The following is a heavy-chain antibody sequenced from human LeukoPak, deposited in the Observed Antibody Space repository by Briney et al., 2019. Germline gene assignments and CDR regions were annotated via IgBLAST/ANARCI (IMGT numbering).Heavy chain of an antibody. V-gene: IGHV3-66*01. Sequence: GGSLRLSCAASGFTISSNYMSWVRQAPGKGLEWVSVIYSGGSTYYADSVKGRFTISRDNSKNTLYLQMNSLRAEDTAVYYCAKERDYGDLGYWGQGTLVTVSS. CDR1: GFTISSNY. CDR3: AKERDYGDLGY. CDR2: IYSGGST. D-gene: IGHD4-17*01. J-gene: IGHJ4*02.